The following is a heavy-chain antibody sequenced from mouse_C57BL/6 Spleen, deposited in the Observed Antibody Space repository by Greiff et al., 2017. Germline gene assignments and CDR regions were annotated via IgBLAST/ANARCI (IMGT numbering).Heavy chain of an antibody. Sequence: QVQLQQSGAELMKPGASVKLSCKATGYTFTGYWIEWVKQRPGHGLEWIGEILPGSGSTYYNEKVKGKATFTADTSTNTTYMQLSSLTTEDSAIYYCASPYDYGSSYGYFDVWGTGTTVTVSS. D-gene: IGHD1-1*01. CDR3: ASPYDYGSSYGYFDV. CDR1: GYTFTGYW. V-gene: IGHV1-9*01. CDR2: ILPGSGST. J-gene: IGHJ1*03.